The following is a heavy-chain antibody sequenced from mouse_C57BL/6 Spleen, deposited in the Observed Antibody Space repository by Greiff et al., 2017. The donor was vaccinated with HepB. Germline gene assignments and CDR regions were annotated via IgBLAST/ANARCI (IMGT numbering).Heavy chain of an antibody. CDR3: DAGFYGSGTMDY. J-gene: IGHJ4*01. CDR1: GFNIKDDY. D-gene: IGHD1-1*01. V-gene: IGHV14-4*01. CDR2: IDPENGDT. Sequence: EVQLQQSGAELVRPGASVKLSCTASGFNIKDDYMHWVKQRPEQGLEWIGWIDPENGDTEYASKFQGKATVTADTSSNTAYLQLSSLTSEDTAVYYCDAGFYGSGTMDYWGQGTSVTVSS.